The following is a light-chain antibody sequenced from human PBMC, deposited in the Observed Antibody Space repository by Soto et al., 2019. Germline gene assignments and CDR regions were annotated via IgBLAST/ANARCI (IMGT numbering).Light chain of an antibody. CDR2: NVN. J-gene: IGLJ1*01. CDR1: SSDVGNYNY. CDR3: SSFTSSTTYV. Sequence: QSVLTQSASVSGSPGQSITISCTGTSSDVGNYNYVSWYQQHPGEVPKLIIFNVNNQPSGVSNRFSGSKSGNTAFLTISGLQAEDEADYYCSSFTSSTTYVFGTGTKVTVL. V-gene: IGLV2-14*01.